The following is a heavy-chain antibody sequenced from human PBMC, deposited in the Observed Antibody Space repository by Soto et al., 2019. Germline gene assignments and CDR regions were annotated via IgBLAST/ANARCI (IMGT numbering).Heavy chain of an antibody. Sequence: GGSLRLSCAASGFTFSSYAMSWVRQAPGKGLEWVSAISGSGGSTYYADSVKGRFTISRDNSKNTLYLQMNSLRAEDTAVYYCAKAWDAYYDFWSGYYGPGAFDIWGQGTMVTVSS. CDR3: AKAWDAYYDFWSGYYGPGAFDI. CDR1: GFTFSSYA. J-gene: IGHJ3*02. CDR2: ISGSGGST. D-gene: IGHD3-3*01. V-gene: IGHV3-23*01.